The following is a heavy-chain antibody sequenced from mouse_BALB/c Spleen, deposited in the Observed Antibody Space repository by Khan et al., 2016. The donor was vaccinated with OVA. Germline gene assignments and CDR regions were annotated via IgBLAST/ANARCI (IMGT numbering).Heavy chain of an antibody. CDR3: ARAFYNGAWFAY. Sequence: QVQLKESGPGLVAPSQTLSITCTVSGFSLSNYGVHWVRQPPGKGLEWLGVIWAGGSTNHHSALMSRLSISKDDSKSQGFLKMNSLQTDDTAMYYCARAFYNGAWFAYWGQGTLVTFSA. CDR2: IWAGGST. V-gene: IGHV2-9*02. D-gene: IGHD1-3*01. CDR1: GFSLSNYG. J-gene: IGHJ3*01.